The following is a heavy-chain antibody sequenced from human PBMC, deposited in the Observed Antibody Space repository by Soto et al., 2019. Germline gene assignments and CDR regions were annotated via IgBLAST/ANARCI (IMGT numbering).Heavy chain of an antibody. CDR3: ARDIGSYAYGEGY. V-gene: IGHV4-4*07. Sequence: SETLSLTCIVSGGSINSYWWSWIRQPAGKGLEWIGRVYSSGTTDDNPSLNSRATLSVETSKNQFSLKLSSVTAADTAVYYCARDIGSYAYGEGYWGQGIQVTVSS. CDR2: VYSSGTT. CDR1: GGSINSYW. J-gene: IGHJ4*02. D-gene: IGHD3-10*01.